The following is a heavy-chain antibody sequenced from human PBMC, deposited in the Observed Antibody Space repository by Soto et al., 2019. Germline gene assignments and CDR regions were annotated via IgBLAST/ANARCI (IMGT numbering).Heavy chain of an antibody. D-gene: IGHD3-3*01. V-gene: IGHV1-2*02. CDR1: GYPVTAYY. CDR2: INPATGAA. Sequence: QLHLVQSGAVVKKPGASVTVSCSASGYPVTAYYMHWVRQAPGRGLEWMGGINPATGAAKYTQTLPGRATMTWDTSTCTVFMELCCLTSWDTAVFYCARGGGVGVAGSAAFDMWGQGTLVNVSS. CDR3: ARGGGVGVAGSAAFDM. J-gene: IGHJ3*02.